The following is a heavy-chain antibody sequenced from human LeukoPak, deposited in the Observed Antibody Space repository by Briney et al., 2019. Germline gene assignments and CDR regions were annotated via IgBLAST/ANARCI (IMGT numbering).Heavy chain of an antibody. CDR1: GYTFTSYG. D-gene: IGHD3-10*01. CDR2: INAYNHGT. V-gene: IGHV1-18*01. CDR3: ARAGGMVRGVIFGWFDP. J-gene: IGHJ5*02. Sequence: GASVKVSCKASGYTFTSYGITWVRQAPGQGLEWMGWINAYNHGTNYALKLQGRVTLTTDTSTSTAYMELRSLRSDDTAVYYCARAGGMVRGVIFGWFDPWGQGTLVTVSS.